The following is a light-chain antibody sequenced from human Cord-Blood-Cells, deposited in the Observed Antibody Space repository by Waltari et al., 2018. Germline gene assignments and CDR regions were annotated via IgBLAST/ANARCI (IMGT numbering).Light chain of an antibody. J-gene: IGLJ3*02. CDR1: STDVGGYNY. Sequence: QSALTQPASVSGSPGQSIPISCTGTSTDVGGYNYVSWYQQHPGKAPKHMTYDVSKRPSGVSNRFSGSRSGNTASLTISGLQAEDEADYYCSSYTSSSTWVFGGGTKLTVL. CDR3: SSYTSSSTWV. CDR2: DVS. V-gene: IGLV2-14*01.